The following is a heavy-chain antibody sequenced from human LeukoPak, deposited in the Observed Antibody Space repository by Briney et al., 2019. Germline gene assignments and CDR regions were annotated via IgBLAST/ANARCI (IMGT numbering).Heavy chain of an antibody. CDR2: IKQDGSEK. D-gene: IGHD6-13*01. J-gene: IGHJ4*02. CDR1: GFTFSSYW. Sequence: PRGSLRLSSAASGFTFSSYWMSWVRQAPGKGLEWVANIKQDGSEKYYVDSVKGRFTISRDNAKNSLYLQMNSLRAEDTAVYYCARAPGPAAAGRELDYWGQGTLVTVSS. CDR3: ARAPGPAAAGRELDY. V-gene: IGHV3-7*01.